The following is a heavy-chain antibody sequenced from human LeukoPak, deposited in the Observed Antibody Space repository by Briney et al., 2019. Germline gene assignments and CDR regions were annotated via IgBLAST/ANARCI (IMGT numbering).Heavy chain of an antibody. CDR2: IYSGVPT. CDR1: GVSISRFY. D-gene: IGHD1-1*01. V-gene: IGHV4-4*09. J-gene: IGHJ4*02. Sequence: SETLSPSCTTSGVSISRFYWSWVRQPPGKGLEWIGNIYSGVPTYFNPSLKSRVIISVDTSKNQFSLNLTSVTAADTAMYYCVQTTGWPGFDYWGQAIRVTVSS. CDR3: VQTTGWPGFDY.